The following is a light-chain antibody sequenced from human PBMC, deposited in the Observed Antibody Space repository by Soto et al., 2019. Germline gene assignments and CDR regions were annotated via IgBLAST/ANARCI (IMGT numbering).Light chain of an antibody. CDR2: GSS. V-gene: IGKV3-20*01. CDR1: QTVSAGY. CDR3: HQYGSSPPT. J-gene: IGKJ4*01. Sequence: VLTQSPRTLSLSPGERATLSCRTSQTVSAGYLAWYQQKPGQAPRLLIFGSSSRATGIPDRFSGTGSGTDFTLTISRLEPEDFAVYYCHQYGSSPPTFGGGTKVEIK.